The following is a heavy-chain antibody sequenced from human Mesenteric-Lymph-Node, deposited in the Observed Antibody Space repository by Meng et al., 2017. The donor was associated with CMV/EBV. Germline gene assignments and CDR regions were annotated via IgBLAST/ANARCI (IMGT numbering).Heavy chain of an antibody. D-gene: IGHD4-11*01. CDR2: ITSGSTS. Sequence: GGSLRLSCAASGFTFSDYYMSWIRQAPGKGLEWISYITSGSTSYYADSVKGRFTISRDNAKNSLYLQMNSLRAEDTAVYYCSTLTDYYYIMDVWGQGTAVTVSS. CDR3: STLTDYYYIMDV. CDR1: GFTFSDYY. J-gene: IGHJ6*02. V-gene: IGHV3-11*04.